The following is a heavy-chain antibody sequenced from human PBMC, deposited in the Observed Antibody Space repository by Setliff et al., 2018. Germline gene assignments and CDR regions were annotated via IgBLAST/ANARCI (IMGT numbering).Heavy chain of an antibody. V-gene: IGHV3-74*01. CDR1: GFTFVNYW. D-gene: IGHD2-2*01. J-gene: IGHJ6*02. Sequence: GGSLRLSCAPSGFTFVNYWMHWVRQAQGKGLVWVSRVNSDGRSTIYADSVKGRFTISRDNTKNSLYLQMNSLRAEETAVYCCARGQEEVRVPAATGGAYYYYYGMDVWGQGTTVTVSS. CDR2: VNSDGRST. CDR3: ARGQEEVRVPAATGGAYYYYYGMDV.